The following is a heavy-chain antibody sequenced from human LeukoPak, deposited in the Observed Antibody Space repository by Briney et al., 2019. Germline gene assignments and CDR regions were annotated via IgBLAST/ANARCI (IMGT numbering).Heavy chain of an antibody. J-gene: IGHJ4*02. D-gene: IGHD6-19*01. V-gene: IGHV3-30*03. CDR2: ISYDGSNK. Sequence: GGSLRLSCAASGFTFSDYGMHWVRQSPGKGLEWVAVISYDGSNKYYADSVKGRFTISRDNSKNTLYLQMNSLRTEDTAVYYCARESQWLVGYWGQGTLVTVSS. CDR3: ARESQWLVGY. CDR1: GFTFSDYG.